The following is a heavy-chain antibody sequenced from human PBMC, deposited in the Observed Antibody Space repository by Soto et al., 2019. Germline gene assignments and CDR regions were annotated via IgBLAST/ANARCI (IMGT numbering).Heavy chain of an antibody. CDR1: GVSISRSSYY. CDR2: IYYTGST. D-gene: IGHD3-3*02. V-gene: IGHV4-39*01. CDR3: ARDFSRSSFDF. J-gene: IGHJ4*02. Sequence: SETLSLTCTVSGVSISRSSYYWAWIRQPPGKGLEWLGSIYYTGSTYYNPSLKSRVTISVDTSKNQFSLELSSVTAADTAVYYCARDFSRSSFDFWGQGTLVTVSS.